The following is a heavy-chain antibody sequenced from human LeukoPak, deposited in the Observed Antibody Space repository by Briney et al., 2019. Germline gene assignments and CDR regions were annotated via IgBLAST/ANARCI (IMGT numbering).Heavy chain of an antibody. D-gene: IGHD3-22*01. V-gene: IGHV4-39*07. CDR2: IYYSGST. CDR1: GDSISSGDYY. J-gene: IGHJ6*03. CDR3: ARDRFDDSSGYYYHCDFCMDV. Sequence: SETLSLTCTVSGDSISSGDYYWSWIRQPPGKGLEWIGSIYYSGSTSYNPSLKSRVTISLATSKNQFSLKLSSVTAADTAVYYCARDRFDDSSGYYYHCDFCMDVWGKGTTVSVSS.